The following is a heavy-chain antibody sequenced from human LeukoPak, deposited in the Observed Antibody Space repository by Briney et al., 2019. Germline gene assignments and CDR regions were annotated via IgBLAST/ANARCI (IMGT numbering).Heavy chain of an antibody. CDR3: ARGVWGSSWPDLFDY. CDR1: GGSISSSSYY. Sequence: SETLSLTCTVSGGSISSSSYYWGWIRQPPGKGLEWIGSIYYSGSTYYNPSLKSRVTISVDTSKNQFSLKLSSVTAADTAVYYCARGVWGSSWPDLFDYWGQGTLVTVSS. CDR2: IYYSGST. V-gene: IGHV4-39*07. D-gene: IGHD6-13*01. J-gene: IGHJ4*02.